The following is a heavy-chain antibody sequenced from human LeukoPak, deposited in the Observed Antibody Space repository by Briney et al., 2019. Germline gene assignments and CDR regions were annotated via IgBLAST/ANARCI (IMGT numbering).Heavy chain of an antibody. V-gene: IGHV3-23*01. J-gene: IGHJ4*02. CDR2: IRASDSNT. CDR1: GFTLIGYS. D-gene: IGHD2-8*02. CDR3: AKLTTGWFEDF. Sequence: GGSLRLSCAATGFTLIGYSMTWVRQAPGKGLEWVSAIRASDSNTFYADSVKGRFTISRDPSKNTLYLQMNDLRDEDTAVYYCAKLTTGWFEDFWGQGTLVTVSS.